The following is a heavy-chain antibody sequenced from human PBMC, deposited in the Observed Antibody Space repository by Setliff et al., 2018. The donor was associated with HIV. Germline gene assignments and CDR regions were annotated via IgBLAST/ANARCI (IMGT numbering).Heavy chain of an antibody. Sequence: SETLSLTCTVSGGSISSGTYSWGWIRQPPGKGLEWIGSIYYSGSTYYNPSLKSRITISVDTSKNQFSLKLSSVTAADTAVSYCARVGDYGSGGWFDPWGQGTLVTVSS. CDR3: ARVGDYGSGGWFDP. J-gene: IGHJ5*02. V-gene: IGHV4-39*07. D-gene: IGHD3-10*01. CDR1: GGSISSGTYS. CDR2: IYYSGST.